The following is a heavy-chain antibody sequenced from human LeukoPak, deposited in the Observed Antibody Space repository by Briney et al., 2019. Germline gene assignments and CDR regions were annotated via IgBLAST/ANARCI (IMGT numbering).Heavy chain of an antibody. V-gene: IGHV4-34*01. CDR2: INHSGAT. Sequence: SETLSLTCAVYGGSFSGYYWSWIRQPPGKGLEWIGEINHSGATNYNPSLKSRVTISVDTSRNLFSLKLSSVTAADTAVYYCASSRVYSGSWYYYFDNWGQGTLVTVSS. CDR3: ASSRVYSGSWYYYFDN. CDR1: GGSFSGYY. J-gene: IGHJ4*02. D-gene: IGHD5-12*01.